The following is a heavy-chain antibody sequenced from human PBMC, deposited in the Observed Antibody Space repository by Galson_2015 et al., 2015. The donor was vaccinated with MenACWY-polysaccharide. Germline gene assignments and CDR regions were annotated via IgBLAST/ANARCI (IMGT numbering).Heavy chain of an antibody. V-gene: IGHV5-51*03. CDR1: GYSFPGDW. CDR2: IYPADSDT. J-gene: IGHJ4*02. Sequence: QSGAEVKKPGESLQISCKGSGYSFPGDWIGWVRQMPGKGLEWMGIIYPADSDTRYSPSFQGQVPISADKSISTDYLPCSSLKASDTAVYYCARLSATGTVTFDFWGQGTLVTVSS. D-gene: IGHD4-17*01. CDR3: ARLSATGTVTFDF.